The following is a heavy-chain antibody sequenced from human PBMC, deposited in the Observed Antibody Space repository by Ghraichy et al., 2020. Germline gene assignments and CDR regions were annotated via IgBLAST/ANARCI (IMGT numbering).Heavy chain of an antibody. J-gene: IGHJ4*02. CDR1: GFFFSDYA. CDR3: ARGWGRYFDH. CDR2: ISHDGSKE. V-gene: IGHV3-30-3*01. Sequence: GGSLRLSCASSGFFFSDYAMHWARQAPGNGLEWVALISHDGSKEYFADSVRGRFTISRDNSKNTLYLQMNSLRAEDTAVYYCARGWGRYFDHWGQGTLVTVSS. D-gene: IGHD1-26*01.